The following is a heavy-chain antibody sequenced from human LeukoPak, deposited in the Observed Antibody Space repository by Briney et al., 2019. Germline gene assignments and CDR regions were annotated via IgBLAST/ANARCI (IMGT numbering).Heavy chain of an antibody. CDR1: GFTFSSYS. D-gene: IGHD1-1*01. CDR3: ARLNGRYDAFDI. Sequence: GGSLRLSCAASGFTFSSYSMNWVRQAPGKGLEWVSSTSSSSYIYYADSVKGRFTISRDNAKNSLYLQMNSLRAEDTAVYYCARLNGRYDAFDIWGQGTMVTVSS. CDR2: TSSSSYI. J-gene: IGHJ3*02. V-gene: IGHV3-21*01.